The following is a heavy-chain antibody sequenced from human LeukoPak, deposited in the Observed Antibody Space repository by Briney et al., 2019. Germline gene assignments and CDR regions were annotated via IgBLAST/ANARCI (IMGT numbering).Heavy chain of an antibody. CDR1: GDSVSSPSAA. CDR2: TYYRSKWHY. V-gene: IGHV6-1*01. J-gene: IGHJ4*02. CDR3: SREVAYCGDDCYSAEFDY. D-gene: IGHD2-21*02. Sequence: SQTLSLTCAISGDSVSSPSAAWNWLRQSPSGGLEWLGRTYYRSKWHYEYRGSVRSRISINPETSKNQFSLHLNSVTPEDTAVYYCSREVAYCGDDCYSAEFDYWGQGILVTVSS.